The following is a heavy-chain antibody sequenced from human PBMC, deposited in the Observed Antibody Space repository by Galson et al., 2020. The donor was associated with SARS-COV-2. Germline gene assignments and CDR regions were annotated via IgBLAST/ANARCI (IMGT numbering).Heavy chain of an antibody. CDR2: VYSSGST. Sequence: SETLSLTCTVSGGSVSSGNYFWTWIRQPPGTGLEWIGYVYSSGSTNYNPSLKSRLTISLDTSKNRLSLELSSVTAAVTTVYYCARGGGGYSGSYYDYWGQGTLVTVSS. V-gene: IGHV4-61*01. CDR3: ARGGGGYSGSYYDY. J-gene: IGHJ4*02. CDR1: GGSVSSGNYF. D-gene: IGHD1-26*01.